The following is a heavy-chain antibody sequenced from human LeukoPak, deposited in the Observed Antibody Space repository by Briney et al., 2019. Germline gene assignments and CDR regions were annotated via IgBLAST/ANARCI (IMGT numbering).Heavy chain of an antibody. D-gene: IGHD3-9*01. CDR1: GYGSTTYW. CDR3: ARSLFDYDILTGHDY. Sequence: GEALKISFKGSGYGSTTYWISWGRRMSGKGGEWMGTIDPSDCYTKYSPTFQGHVTISADKSISTAYLQWSSLKASDTAVYYCARSLFDYDILTGHDYWGQGTLVTVSS. CDR2: IDPSDCYT. V-gene: IGHV5-10-1*01. J-gene: IGHJ4*02.